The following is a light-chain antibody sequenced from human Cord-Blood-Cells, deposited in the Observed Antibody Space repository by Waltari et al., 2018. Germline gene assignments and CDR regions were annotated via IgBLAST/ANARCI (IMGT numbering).Light chain of an antibody. CDR2: LEGSGSY. J-gene: IGLJ3*02. V-gene: IGLV4-60*03. Sequence: QPVLTQYSSAYASLGLSVKLTCTLCSGHSGYIIPSHQQQPGKAPRYLMKLEGSGSYNKGSGVPDRFSGSSSGADRYLTIPNLQSEDEADYYCETWDSNTWVFGGGTKLTVL. CDR1: SGHSGYI. CDR3: ETWDSNTWV.